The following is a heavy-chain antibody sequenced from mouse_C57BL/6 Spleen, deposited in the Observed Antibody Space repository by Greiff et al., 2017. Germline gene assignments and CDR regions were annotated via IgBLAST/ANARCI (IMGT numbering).Heavy chain of an antibody. CDR1: GYTFTSYW. CDR3: TREDTTVVVHYYAMDY. V-gene: IGHV1-5*01. J-gene: IGHJ4*01. CDR2: IYPGNSDT. Sequence: VQLQQSGTVLARPGASVKMSCKSSGYTFTSYWMHWVKQRPGQGLEWIGAIYPGNSDTSYNQKFKGKAKLTAVTSASTAYMELSSLTNEDSAVYYCTREDTTVVVHYYAMDYWGQGTSVTVSS. D-gene: IGHD1-1*01.